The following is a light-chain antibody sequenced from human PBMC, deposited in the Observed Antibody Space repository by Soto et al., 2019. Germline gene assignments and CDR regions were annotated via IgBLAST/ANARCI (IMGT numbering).Light chain of an antibody. CDR1: QNIGTS. CDR2: DAS. Sequence: DIQLTQSPSTLSASVGDRVTITCRASQNIGTSLAWYQQTPGKAPKLLISDASTLESGVPSRFGGSGSGTEFTLTISSLQPDDFATYYCQQYNSYSWTFGQGTKVDIK. V-gene: IGKV1-5*01. CDR3: QQYNSYSWT. J-gene: IGKJ1*01.